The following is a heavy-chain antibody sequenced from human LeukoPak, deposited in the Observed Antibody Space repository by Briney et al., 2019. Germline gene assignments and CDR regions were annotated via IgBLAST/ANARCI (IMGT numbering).Heavy chain of an antibody. J-gene: IGHJ4*02. V-gene: IGHV3-30*04. Sequence: GGSLRLSCAVSGFTFSTYSIHWVRQAPGKGLEWVAVISYDGTNQYYADSVKGRFTISRDNSENTLYLQMNSLRADDTALYYCARDLSSGQCVDCWGQGTLVTVSS. CDR1: GFTFSTYS. CDR2: ISYDGTNQ. D-gene: IGHD6-19*01. CDR3: ARDLSSGQCVDC.